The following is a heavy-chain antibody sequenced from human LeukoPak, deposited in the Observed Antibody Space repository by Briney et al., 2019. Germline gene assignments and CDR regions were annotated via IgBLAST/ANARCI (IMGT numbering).Heavy chain of an antibody. D-gene: IGHD2-2*01. CDR1: GFTFSSYS. Sequence: PGGSLRLSCAASGFTFSSYSMNWVRQAPGKGLEWVSSSSSSSSYIYYADSVKGRFTISRDNAKNSLYLQMNSLRAEDTAVYYCASLYCSSTSCRLWGQGTLVTVSS. CDR2: SSSSSSYI. V-gene: IGHV3-21*01. CDR3: ASLYCSSTSCRL. J-gene: IGHJ4*02.